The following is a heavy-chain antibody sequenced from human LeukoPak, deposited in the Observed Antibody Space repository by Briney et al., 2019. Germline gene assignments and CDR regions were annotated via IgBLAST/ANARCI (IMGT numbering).Heavy chain of an antibody. J-gene: IGHJ5*02. V-gene: IGHV4-34*01. D-gene: IGHD3-16*01. CDR3: ARGTGMGERWFDP. CDR1: GGSFSGYY. Sequence: PSGTLSLTCAVYGGSFSGYYWSWIRQPPGKGLEWIGEINHSGSTNYNPSLKSRVTISVDTSKNQFSLKLSSVTAADTAVYYCARGTGMGERWFDPWGQGTLVTVSS. CDR2: INHSGST.